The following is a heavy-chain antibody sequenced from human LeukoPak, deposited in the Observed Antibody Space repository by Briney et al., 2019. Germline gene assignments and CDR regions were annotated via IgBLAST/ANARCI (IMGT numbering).Heavy chain of an antibody. D-gene: IGHD6-19*01. J-gene: IGHJ4*02. CDR3: AKTMTAGYSSGPSGY. CDR1: GFTFSGYA. Sequence: PGGSLRLSCAASGFTFSGYAMSWVRQAPGKGLEWVSVISGGGGITYYVDSVKGRFTISRDNAKNTLYLLMNSLRAEDTAFFYCAKTMTAGYSSGPSGYWGQGTLVTVSS. V-gene: IGHV3-23*01. CDR2: ISGGGGIT.